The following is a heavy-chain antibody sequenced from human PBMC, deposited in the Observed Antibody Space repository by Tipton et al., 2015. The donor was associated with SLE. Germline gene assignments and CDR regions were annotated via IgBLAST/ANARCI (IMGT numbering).Heavy chain of an antibody. Sequence: TLSLTCAVYGGSFSGYYWSWIRQPPGKGLEWIGEINHSGSTNYNPSLKSRVTISVDTSKNQFSLKLSTVTAADTAVYYCARGSHVFLDYWGQGTLVTFSS. D-gene: IGHD2/OR15-2a*01. CDR2: INHSGST. CDR3: ARGSHVFLDY. J-gene: IGHJ4*02. CDR1: GGSFSGYY. V-gene: IGHV4-34*01.